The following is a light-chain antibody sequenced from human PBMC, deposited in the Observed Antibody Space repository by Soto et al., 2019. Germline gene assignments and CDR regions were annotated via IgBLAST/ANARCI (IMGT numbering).Light chain of an antibody. CDR2: DVS. V-gene: IGLV2-14*01. CDR3: SSYTSSSTHYV. J-gene: IGLJ1*01. Sequence: QSALTQPASVSGSPGQSITISCTGTSSDVGGYNYVSWYQQHPGKAPKLVIYDVSNRPSGVSNRFSGSKSGNTASLTISGLQAEDDADYYCSSYTSSSTHYVFGXGTIVTVL. CDR1: SSDVGGYNY.